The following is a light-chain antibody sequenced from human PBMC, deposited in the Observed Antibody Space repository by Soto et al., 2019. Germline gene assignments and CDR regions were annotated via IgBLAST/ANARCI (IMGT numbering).Light chain of an antibody. CDR2: EVN. Sequence: QSALTQPPSASGSPGQSVTISCTGTSSDVGRYNHVSWYQHYPGKAPKLMIYEVNNRPSEVPDRFSGSKSGNTASLTVSGLQAEDEADYYCCSFTGTTIGVFGGGTKVTVL. CDR3: CSFTGTTIGV. J-gene: IGLJ2*01. CDR1: SSDVGRYNH. V-gene: IGLV2-8*01.